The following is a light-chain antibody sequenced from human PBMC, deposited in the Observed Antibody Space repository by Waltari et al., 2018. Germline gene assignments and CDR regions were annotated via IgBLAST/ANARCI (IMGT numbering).Light chain of an antibody. CDR1: ILRVYY. J-gene: IGLJ2*01. V-gene: IGLV3-19*01. Sequence: SSELTQDPAVSVALGQTVRITCQGHILRVYYPNWCQQKPGQAPLLVIYGKNNRPSGIPDRFSASTSRNTASLTVTGAQAEDEAHYYCSSRDSSSDVVFGGGTKLTVL. CDR3: SSRDSSSDVV. CDR2: GKN.